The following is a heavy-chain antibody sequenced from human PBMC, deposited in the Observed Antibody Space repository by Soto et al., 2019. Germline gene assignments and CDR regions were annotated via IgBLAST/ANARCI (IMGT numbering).Heavy chain of an antibody. CDR3: ARDVYYDSSGYRLSGIDY. CDR1: GFTLRNYA. CDR2: ITQNESDQ. V-gene: IGHV3-30-3*01. Sequence: QVQLVESGGGVVQPGRSLRLSCAVSGFTLRNYAMHWVRQAPGKGLEWVALITQNESDQPSPDSVKGRFTISRDSYTNTLYLQMNSLRPEDTAVYYCARDVYYDSSGYRLSGIDYWGQGTLVIVSS. J-gene: IGHJ4*02. D-gene: IGHD3-22*01.